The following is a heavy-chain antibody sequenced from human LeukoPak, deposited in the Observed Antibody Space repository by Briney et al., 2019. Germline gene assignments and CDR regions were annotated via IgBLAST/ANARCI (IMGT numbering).Heavy chain of an antibody. V-gene: IGHV4-39*01. J-gene: IGHJ4*02. CDR3: ARANYDFWSGYFDY. D-gene: IGHD3-3*01. CDR2: INHSGST. Sequence: SETLSLTCSVSGGSISSSSSYWGWIRQPPGKGLEWIGEINHSGSTNYNPSLKSRVTISVDTSKNQFSLKLSSVTAADTAVYYCARANYDFWSGYFDYWGQGTLVTVSS. CDR1: GGSISSSSSY.